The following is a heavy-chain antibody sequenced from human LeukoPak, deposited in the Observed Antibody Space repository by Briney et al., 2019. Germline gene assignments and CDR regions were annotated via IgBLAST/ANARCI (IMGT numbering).Heavy chain of an antibody. V-gene: IGHV1-46*01. CDR2: INPSGGST. D-gene: IGHD5-24*01. Sequence: ASVKVSCKTSGFTFTNYNMHWVRQAPGQVLEWMGIINPSGGSTNYAQNFQARVTMTRDTSTSTVYMELSSLRSEDTAVYYCARVRDGYNDAYGIWGQGTMVTVPS. CDR3: ARVRDGYNDAYGI. J-gene: IGHJ3*02. CDR1: GFTFTNYN.